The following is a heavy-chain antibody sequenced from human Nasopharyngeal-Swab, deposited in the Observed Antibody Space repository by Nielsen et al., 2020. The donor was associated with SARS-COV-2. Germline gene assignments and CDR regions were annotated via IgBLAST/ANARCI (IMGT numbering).Heavy chain of an antibody. CDR2: INHSGST. CDR3: ARYDSGSYYTTGFDY. Sequence: SETLSLTCAVYGGSFSGYYWSWIRQPPGKGLEWIGEINHSGSTNYNPSLKSRVTISVDTSKNQFSLKLSSVTAADTAVYYCARYDSGSYYTTGFDYWGQGTLVTVSS. V-gene: IGHV4-34*01. D-gene: IGHD3-10*01. CDR1: GGSFSGYY. J-gene: IGHJ4*02.